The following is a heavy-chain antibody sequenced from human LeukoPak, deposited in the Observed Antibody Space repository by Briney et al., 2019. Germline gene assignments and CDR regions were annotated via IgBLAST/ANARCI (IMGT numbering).Heavy chain of an antibody. V-gene: IGHV1-2*02. J-gene: IGHJ4*02. CDR2: INPNSGGT. CDR3: ARMRSQDNDYDSSGYYETYDY. Sequence: ASVKVSCKASGYTFSGYLIHWVRQAPGQGLEWMGWINPNSGGTNSAQRFQGRVTMTRDTSINTSYMELSSLRSDDTAMYYCARMRSQDNDYDSSGYYETYDYWGQGTLVTVSS. D-gene: IGHD3-22*01. CDR1: GYTFSGYL.